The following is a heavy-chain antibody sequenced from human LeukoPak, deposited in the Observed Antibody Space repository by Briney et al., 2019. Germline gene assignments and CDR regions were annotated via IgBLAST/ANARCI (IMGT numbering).Heavy chain of an antibody. CDR1: GFTSINYA. V-gene: IGHV3-23*01. CDR3: AKGAYDYIEMGYFDS. CDR2: LIGSSGST. J-gene: IGHJ4*02. D-gene: IGHD5-12*01. Sequence: RGSLRLSCAASGFTSINYAMNWVRQAPGKGLEWVSVLIGSSGSTDYADSVKGRFTISRDTSKNTVFLQMNSLRAEDTAIYYCAKGAYDYIEMGYFDSWGQGSLVTVSS.